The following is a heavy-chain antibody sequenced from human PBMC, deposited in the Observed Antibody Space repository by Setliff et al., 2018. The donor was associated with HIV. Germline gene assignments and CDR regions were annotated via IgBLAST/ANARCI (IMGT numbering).Heavy chain of an antibody. CDR2: MNPISGNT. D-gene: IGHD3-3*01. Sequence: ASVKVSCKTSGYTFTTSDINWVRQAPGQGFEWMGWMNPISGNTGYAQRFQGRATMTRDTSISTAYMELSRLRSDDTAVYYCARGGTIFGVVISNYYYMDVWGKGTTVTVPS. CDR1: GYTFTTSD. V-gene: IGHV1-8*02. CDR3: ARGGTIFGVVISNYYYMDV. J-gene: IGHJ6*03.